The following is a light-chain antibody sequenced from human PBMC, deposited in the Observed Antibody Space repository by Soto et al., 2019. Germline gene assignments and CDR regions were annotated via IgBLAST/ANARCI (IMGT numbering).Light chain of an antibody. CDR3: QQRSSWRT. CDR2: DAS. J-gene: IGKJ1*01. Sequence: EIVLTQSPATLSLSPGERATLSCRASQSVSSYLAWYQQKPGQAPRLLIYDASNRATGIPARFSGSGSGTDYTLTISSLEPEDFAVYYCQQRSSWRTFGQGTKVDI. CDR1: QSVSSY. V-gene: IGKV3-11*01.